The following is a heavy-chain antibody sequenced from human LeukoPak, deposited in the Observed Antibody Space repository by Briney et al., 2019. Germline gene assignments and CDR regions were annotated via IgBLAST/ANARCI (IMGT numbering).Heavy chain of an antibody. J-gene: IGHJ4*02. CDR3: AGKSASGNYPLDY. Sequence: GGSLRLSCAASGFNFGSYSMTWVRQAPGKGLEWVSVMSADSATTFYADSVKGRFTISRDNAKNTVFLQMSSLRAEDTALYYCAGKSASGNYPLDYWGQGTLVTVSS. D-gene: IGHD3-10*01. CDR2: MSADSATT. CDR1: GFNFGSYS. V-gene: IGHV3-23*01.